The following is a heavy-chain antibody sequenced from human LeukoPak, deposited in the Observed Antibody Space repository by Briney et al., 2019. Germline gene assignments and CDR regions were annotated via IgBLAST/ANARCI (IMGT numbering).Heavy chain of an antibody. CDR1: GFTLSSYA. Sequence: PGGSLRLSCAASGFTLSSYAMSWVRQAPGKGLEWVSAISGSGGSTYYADSVKGRFTISRDNSKNTLYLQMNSLRAEDAAVYYCAKDRTGTPYFFDYWGQGTLVTVSS. V-gene: IGHV3-23*01. CDR3: AKDRTGTPYFFDY. D-gene: IGHD1/OR15-1a*01. J-gene: IGHJ4*02. CDR2: ISGSGGST.